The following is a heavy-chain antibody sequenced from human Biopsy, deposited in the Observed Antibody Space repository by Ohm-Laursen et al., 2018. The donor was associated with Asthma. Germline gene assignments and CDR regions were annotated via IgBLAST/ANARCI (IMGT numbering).Heavy chain of an antibody. Sequence: TLSLTCSVSGYSISNGGYYWTWVRQRPGKGLEWIGNIYHRGNTKYNPSLKSQLSFSVDTSKNQFSLKLSSVTAADTAIYFCARDYYDFWNRSVYTYFGMDVWGRGTTVVVSS. J-gene: IGHJ6*02. CDR1: GYSISNGGYY. CDR2: IYHRGNT. V-gene: IGHV4-31*01. CDR3: ARDYYDFWNRSVYTYFGMDV. D-gene: IGHD3-3*01.